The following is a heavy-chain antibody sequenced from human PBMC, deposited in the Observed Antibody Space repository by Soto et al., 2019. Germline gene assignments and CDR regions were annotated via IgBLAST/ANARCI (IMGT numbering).Heavy chain of an antibody. CDR1: GFTFSTYW. V-gene: IGHV3-74*01. D-gene: IGHD5-12*01. J-gene: IGHJ4*02. CDR3: ARVRTGGYDFDF. CDR2: INTDGSIT. Sequence: GGSLRLSCAASGFTFSTYWMHWVRQAPGKGLVWVSRINTDGSITGYADSVRGRFTISRDSAKNTLYLQMNSLRAEDTAVYYCARVRTGGYDFDFWGQGTLVTVSS.